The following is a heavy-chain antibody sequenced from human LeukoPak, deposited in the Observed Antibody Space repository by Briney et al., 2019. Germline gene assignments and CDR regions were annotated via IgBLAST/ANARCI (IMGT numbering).Heavy chain of an antibody. CDR3: AREMGPRWPVQRGPYDY. J-gene: IGHJ4*02. CDR1: GFTFSSYA. D-gene: IGHD6-19*01. CDR2: ISYDGSNK. V-gene: IGHV3-30*04. Sequence: GGSLRLSRAASGFTFSSYAMHWVRQAPGKGLEWVAVISYDGSNKYYADSVKGRFTISRDNSKNTLYLQMNSLRAEDTAVYYCAREMGPRWPVQRGPYDYWGQGTLVTVSS.